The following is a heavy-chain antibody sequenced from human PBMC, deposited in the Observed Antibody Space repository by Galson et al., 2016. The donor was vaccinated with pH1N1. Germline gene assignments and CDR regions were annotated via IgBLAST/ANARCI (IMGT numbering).Heavy chain of an antibody. CDR3: ATGHHYGTSCYAADY. D-gene: IGHD2-2*01. J-gene: IGHJ4*02. Sequence: SVKVSCKASGYSFANFGINWVRQDPGQGLDWMGWISPYNGNTDYAQRFQGRLTMTTDRSTNTAYMHLKGLTSDDTAVYYCATGHHYGTSCYAADYWGQGTLVTVSS. V-gene: IGHV1-18*01. CDR2: ISPYNGNT. CDR1: GYSFANFG.